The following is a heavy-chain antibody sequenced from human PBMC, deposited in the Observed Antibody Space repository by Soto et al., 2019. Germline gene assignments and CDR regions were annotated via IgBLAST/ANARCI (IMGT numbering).Heavy chain of an antibody. V-gene: IGHV4-59*01. Sequence: SETLSLTCTVSGGFISSYYWSWIRQPPGKGLEWIGNIYYSGSTNYNPSLKSRVTISVATSKNQFSLKLTSVTAADTAVYYCAKSDRGYNYAFYWGQGTLVTVS. CDR2: IYYSGST. J-gene: IGHJ4*02. CDR1: GGFISSYY. D-gene: IGHD5-18*01. CDR3: AKSDRGYNYAFY.